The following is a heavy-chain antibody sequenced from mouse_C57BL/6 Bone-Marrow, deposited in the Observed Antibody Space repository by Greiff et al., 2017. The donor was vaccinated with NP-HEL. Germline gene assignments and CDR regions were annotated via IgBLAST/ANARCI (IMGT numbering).Heavy chain of an antibody. J-gene: IGHJ2*01. D-gene: IGHD1-1*01. CDR2: IHPNSGST. Sequence: QVQLQQPGAELVKPGASVKLSCKASGYTFTSYWMHWVKQRPGQGLEWIGMIHPNSGSTNYNEKFKSKATLTVDKSSSTAYMQLSSLTSEDSAVYYCARTGYYGSSYSYRGQGTTLTVSS. CDR3: ARTGYYGSSYSY. CDR1: GYTFTSYW. V-gene: IGHV1-64*01.